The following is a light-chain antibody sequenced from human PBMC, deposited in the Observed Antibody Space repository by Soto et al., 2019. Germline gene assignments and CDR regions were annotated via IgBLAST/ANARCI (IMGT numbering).Light chain of an antibody. CDR2: EVS. CDR3: NSHTSGDFRV. Sequence: QSVLTQPASVSGSPGQSITISCTGTSSDVGRYNHVSWYQHHPGKAPKLIISEVSNRPSGVSNRFSGSKSGYTASLTISGLQAEDEADYYCNSHTSGDFRVFGTGTKVIVL. V-gene: IGLV2-14*01. J-gene: IGLJ1*01. CDR1: SSDVGRYNH.